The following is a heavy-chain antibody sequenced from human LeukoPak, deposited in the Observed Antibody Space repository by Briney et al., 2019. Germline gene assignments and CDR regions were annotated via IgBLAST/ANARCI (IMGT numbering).Heavy chain of an antibody. CDR3: AREATWGQWYFDH. V-gene: IGHV3-30*03. D-gene: IGHD6-19*01. Sequence: GGSLRLSCVASGITFSSHGMDWVRQAPGKGLEWVAVIAADGGVKHYADSVKGRFTLPRDNSKNTLYLQMNSLSVEDTAVYYCAREATWGQWYFDHWGQGTPVTVFS. CDR2: IAADGGVK. CDR1: GITFSSHG. J-gene: IGHJ4*02.